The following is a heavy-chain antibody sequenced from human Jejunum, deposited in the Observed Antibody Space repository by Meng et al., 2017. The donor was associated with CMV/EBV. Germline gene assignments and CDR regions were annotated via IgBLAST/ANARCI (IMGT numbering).Heavy chain of an antibody. CDR3: ARGESRGYYYFDY. CDR1: GDSISNYF. Sequence: QVHLQESGPGLVRPSETLSLTCTVSGDSISNYFWSWIRQPAGKKLEWIGRFSPGGNINYIPSLKGRLTMSVDTSNNQIFLNVTSVTAADTALYYCARGESRGYYYFDYWGQGILVTVSS. D-gene: IGHD3-22*01. J-gene: IGHJ4*02. CDR2: FSPGGNI. V-gene: IGHV4-4*07.